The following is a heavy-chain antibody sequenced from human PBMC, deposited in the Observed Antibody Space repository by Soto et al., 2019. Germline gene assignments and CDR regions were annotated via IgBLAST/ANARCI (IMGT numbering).Heavy chain of an antibody. CDR2: ISGSGSST. Sequence: RLPSDASECTINNYARTWVRKNQGKGLQWASTISGSGSSTFYADSVRGRFTISRGNSKNTLYLQMNSLRAEDTALYYCAKEKIASTVADFFDYWGQGTLVTVSS. CDR1: ECTINNYA. D-gene: IGHD6-19*01. J-gene: IGHJ4*02. CDR3: AKEKIASTVADFFDY. V-gene: IGHV3-23*01.